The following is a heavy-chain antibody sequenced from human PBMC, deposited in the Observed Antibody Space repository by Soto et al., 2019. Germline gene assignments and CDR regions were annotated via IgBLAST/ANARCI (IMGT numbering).Heavy chain of an antibody. CDR2: IKYDESST. D-gene: IGHD1-26*01. J-gene: IGHJ4*02. V-gene: IGHV3-74*01. Sequence: EVQLVESGGGLVQPGGSLRLSCAASGFTFNNYWMHWVRQAPGKGLVWVSRIKYDESSTSYADSVKGRFTISRDNAKNTLYLQMNSPRGEDTAVYYCARGGWGAYYFDYWGQGTLVTVSS. CDR3: ARGGWGAYYFDY. CDR1: GFTFNNYW.